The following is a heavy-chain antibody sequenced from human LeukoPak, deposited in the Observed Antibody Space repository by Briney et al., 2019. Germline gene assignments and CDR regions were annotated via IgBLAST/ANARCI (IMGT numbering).Heavy chain of an antibody. CDR2: LYYSGSN. D-gene: IGHD3-10*01. Sequence: KPSETLSLTSTGYGGSISSYYWSWLRQPPGQGLEWCGNLYYSGSNNYNPSLNSRVTISVTTSNNPFTLLLTSVTAADPSATSRARVCGSGRGSDSWGQGTLVTVSS. J-gene: IGHJ5*01. CDR3: ARVCGSGRGSDS. CDR1: GGSISSYY. V-gene: IGHV4-59*12.